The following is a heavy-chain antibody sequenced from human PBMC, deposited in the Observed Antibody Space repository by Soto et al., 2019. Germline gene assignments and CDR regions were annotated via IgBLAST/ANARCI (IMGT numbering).Heavy chain of an antibody. CDR3: ESVEWNYYGLDV. CDR1: GFTVSSNY. Sequence: GGSLRLSCAASGFTVSSNYMSWVRQAPGKGLEWVSVIYSGGSTYYADSVKGRFTISRDNSKNTLYLQMNSLRAEDTAVYYCESVEWNYYGLDVWGQGTTVTVSS. J-gene: IGHJ6*02. CDR2: IYSGGST. V-gene: IGHV3-53*01. D-gene: IGHD2-8*01.